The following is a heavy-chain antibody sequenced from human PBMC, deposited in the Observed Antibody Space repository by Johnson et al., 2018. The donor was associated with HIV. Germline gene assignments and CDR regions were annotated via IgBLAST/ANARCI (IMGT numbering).Heavy chain of an antibody. J-gene: IGHJ3*02. CDR2: ISWDGADI. CDR1: GFTFDDYA. D-gene: IGHD6-6*01. CDR3: AKDGDDSSSLMGAFDI. V-gene: IGHV3-9*01. Sequence: VQLVESGGGLVQPGRSLRLSCAASGFTFDDYAVHWVRQVPGKGLEWVSGISWDGADIGYADSVKGRFTISRDNAKNSLYLQMNSLRAEDTALYYCAKDGDDSSSLMGAFDIWGQGTMVTVSS.